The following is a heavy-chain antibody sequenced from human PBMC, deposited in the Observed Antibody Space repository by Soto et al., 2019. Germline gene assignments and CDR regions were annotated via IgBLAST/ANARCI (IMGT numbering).Heavy chain of an antibody. V-gene: IGHV3-11*01. J-gene: IGHJ5*02. CDR2: ISGSGRTI. CDR1: GFSFGDYY. CDR3: ARDHGNWFDP. Sequence: QVQLVESGGGLVKPGSSLRLSCTASGFSFGDYYMSWIRQAPGKGLEWISYISGSGRTIDFADSVKGRFTISRDNANKSTYLHLNSLRAEDTAIYYCARDHGNWFDPWGQGTLVIVAS.